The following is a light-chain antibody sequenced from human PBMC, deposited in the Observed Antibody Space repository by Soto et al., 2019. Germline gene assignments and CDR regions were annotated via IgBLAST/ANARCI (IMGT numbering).Light chain of an antibody. CDR3: QQFNSYPFT. V-gene: IGKV1-13*02. CDR1: QGISSA. CDR2: DAS. J-gene: IGKJ3*01. Sequence: AIQLTQSPSSLSASVGDRVTITCRASQGISSALAWYQQKPGKAPKLLIYDASSLESGVPSRFRGSGSGTVFTLPISSLQPEDFAIYYCQQFNSYPFTFGPGTRVDTK.